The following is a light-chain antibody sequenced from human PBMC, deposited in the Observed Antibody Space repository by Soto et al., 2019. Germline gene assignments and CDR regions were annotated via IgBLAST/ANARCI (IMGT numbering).Light chain of an antibody. CDR3: QQYATSPVT. CDR1: QTVARSS. V-gene: IGKV3-20*01. CDR2: GAS. Sequence: ENVLTQSPGRLSLSPGERATLSCRASQTVARSSIAWYQQKVGQPPRLLIYGASGSATGVQDRISGRGSGTVFTPTIERVEAEAVAVYHCQQYATSPVTFGGGTTLESK. J-gene: IGKJ4*01.